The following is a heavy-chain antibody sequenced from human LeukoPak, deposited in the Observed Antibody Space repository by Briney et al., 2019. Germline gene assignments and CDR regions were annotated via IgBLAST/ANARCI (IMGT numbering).Heavy chain of an antibody. J-gene: IGHJ5*02. D-gene: IGHD2-15*01. CDR1: GFTSIDDY. Sequence: PGGSLRLSCAASGFTSIDDYMSGIRQAPGKGLGWVSYISSSGSTIYYADSLKGRFTISRDNAKTSLYLQMISPRAEDTAVYYFARKGLVAINWFDPWGQRTLVTVSS. CDR3: ARKGLVAINWFDP. CDR2: ISSSGSTI. V-gene: IGHV3-11*01.